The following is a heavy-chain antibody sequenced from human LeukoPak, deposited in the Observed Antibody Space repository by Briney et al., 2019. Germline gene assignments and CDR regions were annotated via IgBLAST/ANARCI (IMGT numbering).Heavy chain of an antibody. CDR2: ISVRSNYI. CDR1: GYTFSSYS. V-gene: IGHV3-21*01. D-gene: IGHD3-22*01. Sequence: GGSLRLSCAASGYTFSSYSINWVGQAPGKGLEWVSSISVRSNYIYYADSVRGRFSISRDAARDSLYLQMNSLRAEDTAVYYCVRLRRNSDTSGFYYYYDYWGQGTLVTVSS. J-gene: IGHJ4*02. CDR3: VRLRRNSDTSGFYYYYDY.